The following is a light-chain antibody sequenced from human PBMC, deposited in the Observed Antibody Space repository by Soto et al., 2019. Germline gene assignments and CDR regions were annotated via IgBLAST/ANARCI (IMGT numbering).Light chain of an antibody. J-gene: IGLJ3*02. Sequence: QSVLTQPPSASGTPGQRVTISCSGSSSNIGSNTVNWYQQLPGTAPNLLIQTNNQRPSGVPDRFSGSKSGASASLAISGLQSEDEADYYCAAWDDSLNGRVFGGGTKLTVL. V-gene: IGLV1-44*01. CDR3: AAWDDSLNGRV. CDR2: TNN. CDR1: SSNIGSNT.